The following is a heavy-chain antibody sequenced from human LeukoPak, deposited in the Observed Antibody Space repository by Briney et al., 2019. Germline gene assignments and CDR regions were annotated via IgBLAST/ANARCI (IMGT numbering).Heavy chain of an antibody. V-gene: IGHV4-61*08. J-gene: IGHJ4*02. D-gene: IGHD3-3*01. Sequence: SETLSLTCTVSGGSISNGGYYWSWIRQPPGKGLEWIGYIFHSGSTNSNPSLKSRVSISVDTSKNQFSLNLRFVTAADTAVYYCARSTFGDYSFDYWGQGTLVTVSS. CDR1: GGSISNGGYY. CDR3: ARSTFGDYSFDY. CDR2: IFHSGST.